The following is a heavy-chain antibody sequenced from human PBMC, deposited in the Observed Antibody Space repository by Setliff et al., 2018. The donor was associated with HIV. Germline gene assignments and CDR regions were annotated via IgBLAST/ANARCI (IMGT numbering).Heavy chain of an antibody. CDR2: SGST. V-gene: IGHV4-59*08. J-gene: IGHJ3*02. Sequence: SETLSLTCTVSNASISSYYWSWIRQPPGKGLEWIGYSGSTNYNPSLKSRVTISIDTSKNQLSLELTSVTAADTAVYYCARQAAGPADAFDIWGQGTVVTVSS. CDR1: NASISSYY. CDR3: ARQAAGPADAFDI. D-gene: IGHD6-13*01.